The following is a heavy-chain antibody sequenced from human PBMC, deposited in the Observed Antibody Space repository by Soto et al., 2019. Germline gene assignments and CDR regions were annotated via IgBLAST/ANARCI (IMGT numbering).Heavy chain of an antibody. J-gene: IGHJ4*02. V-gene: IGHV1-3*01. CDR1: GYTFTTYP. CDR3: ARDNVFDIVATIVGVFDY. CDR2: INRVNGNT. Sequence: QVQLVQSGAEVKRPGASVKVSCKASGYTFTTYPIHWVRQAPGQRLEWMGWINRVNGNTKISQKFQGRVTITRDTSASTAYMELSSLGSEDTAVYYCARDNVFDIVATIVGVFDYWGQGTLVTVSS. D-gene: IGHD5-12*01.